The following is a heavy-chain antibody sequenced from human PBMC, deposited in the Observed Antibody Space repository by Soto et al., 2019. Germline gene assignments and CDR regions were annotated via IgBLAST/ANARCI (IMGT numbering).Heavy chain of an antibody. J-gene: IGHJ6*02. CDR2: ISGSGGST. Sequence: EVQLLESGGGLVQPGGSLRLSCAASGFTFSSYAMSWVRQAPGKGLEWVSAISGSGGSTYYADSVKGRFTISRDNSKNTLYLQMNSLRAEDTAVYYCAKISGDIVLMVYDPYYYGMDVWGQGTTVTVSS. CDR3: AKISGDIVLMVYDPYYYGMDV. CDR1: GFTFSSYA. V-gene: IGHV3-23*01. D-gene: IGHD2-8*01.